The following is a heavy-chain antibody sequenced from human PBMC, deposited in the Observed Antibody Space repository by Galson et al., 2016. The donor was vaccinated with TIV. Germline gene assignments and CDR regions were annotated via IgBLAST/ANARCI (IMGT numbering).Heavy chain of an antibody. J-gene: IGHJ6*02. CDR3: AKDPSSGFAYYYGIDV. D-gene: IGHD3-22*01. CDR2: ISGGGGST. Sequence: SLRLSCAASGFTSSSYAMTWVRPAPGKGLEWVSAISGGGGSTSYGDSVKSRFTISTDNSEKMLHLQINSPRAEDTAVYYSAKDPSSGFAYYYGIDVWGQGTTVTVS. CDR1: GFTSSSYA. V-gene: IGHV3-23*01.